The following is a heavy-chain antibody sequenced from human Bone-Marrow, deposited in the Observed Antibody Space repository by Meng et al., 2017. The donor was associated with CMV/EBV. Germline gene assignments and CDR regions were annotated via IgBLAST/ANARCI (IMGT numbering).Heavy chain of an antibody. CDR3: ARGFYLYRGGRFITGTTSHGMDV. CDR1: GFTFSSYS. V-gene: IGHV3-30*03. J-gene: IGHJ6*02. CDR2: ISYDGSNK. Sequence: GGSLRLSCAASGFTFSSYSMNWVRQAPGKGLEWVAVISYDGSNKYYADSVKGRFTISRDNSKNTLYLQMNSLRAEDTAVYYCARGFYLYRGGRFITGTTSHGMDVWGQGTTVSVS. D-gene: IGHD1-7*01.